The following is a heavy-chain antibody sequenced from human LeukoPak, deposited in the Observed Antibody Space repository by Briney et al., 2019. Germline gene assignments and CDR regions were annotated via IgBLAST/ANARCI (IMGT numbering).Heavy chain of an antibody. CDR2: ISGSGANT. V-gene: IGHV3-23*01. CDR1: GFTFSSYA. J-gene: IGHJ2*01. Sequence: GGSLRLSCAASGFTFSSYAMSWVRQAPGKGLEWVSAISGSGANTYYADSVKGRFTISRDNSKNTLYLQMNSLRAEDTAVYYCAKARTVTMWWSFDLWGRGTLVTVSS. CDR3: AKARTVTMWWSFDL. D-gene: IGHD4-17*01.